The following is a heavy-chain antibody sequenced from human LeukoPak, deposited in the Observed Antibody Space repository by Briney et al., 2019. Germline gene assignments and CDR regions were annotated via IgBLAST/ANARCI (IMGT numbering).Heavy chain of an antibody. J-gene: IGHJ6*03. V-gene: IGHV5-51*01. D-gene: IGHD4-11*01. Sequence: GESLKISCKGSGYSFTGSWIAWVRQMPGKGLEWMGIIYPGDSDTRYSPSFQGLVTISADKSISTAYLQWSSLKASDTAMYYCVRLTTVTTTTPYYMDVWGKGTTVTVSS. CDR2: IYPGDSDT. CDR3: VRLTTVTTTTPYYMDV. CDR1: GYSFTGSW.